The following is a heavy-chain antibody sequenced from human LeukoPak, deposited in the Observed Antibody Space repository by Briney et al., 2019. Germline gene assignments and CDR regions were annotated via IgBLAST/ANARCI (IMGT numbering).Heavy chain of an antibody. Sequence: GGSLRLSCAASGFTFRSYSMNWVRQAPGTGLEWVSYISSSSTSIYYADSVKGRFTISRDNAKNSLPLQMNSLRAEDTAVYYCARDAGTFNYWGQGTLVTVSS. D-gene: IGHD1-26*01. J-gene: IGHJ4*02. CDR1: GFTFRSYS. V-gene: IGHV3-48*01. CDR2: ISSSSTSI. CDR3: ARDAGTFNY.